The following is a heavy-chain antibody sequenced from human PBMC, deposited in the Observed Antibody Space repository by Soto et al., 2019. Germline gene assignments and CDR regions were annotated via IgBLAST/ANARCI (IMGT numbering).Heavy chain of an antibody. CDR1: AYSFTNYW. J-gene: IGHJ3*02. V-gene: IGHV5-51*03. CDR3: ARRLYTEVVPAARGVGGFDI. CDR2: IYPGDSDT. Sequence: EVQLGQSGAEVKRPGESLKICCKGSAYSFTNYWIGWVRQMPGKGLELRGIIYPGDSDTRYSPSFQCQVTISVDKSISTASLQWSSLKASDPAMYYCARRLYTEVVPAARGVGGFDIWGQGTMVTVSS. D-gene: IGHD2-2*01.